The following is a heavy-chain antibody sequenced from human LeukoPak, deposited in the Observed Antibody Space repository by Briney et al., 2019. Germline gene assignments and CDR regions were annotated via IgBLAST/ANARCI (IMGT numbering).Heavy chain of an antibody. Sequence: ASVKVSCKASGYTFTIYPMHWVRQAPGQRLEWMGWSNVDNTNTKYSQEFQGRVTITRDTSASTAYMELSSLKSEDTAVYYCARVRDGYNDAYDIWGQGTMVTVSS. V-gene: IGHV1-3*01. J-gene: IGHJ3*02. CDR3: ARVRDGYNDAYDI. CDR1: GYTFTIYP. CDR2: SNVDNTNT. D-gene: IGHD5-24*01.